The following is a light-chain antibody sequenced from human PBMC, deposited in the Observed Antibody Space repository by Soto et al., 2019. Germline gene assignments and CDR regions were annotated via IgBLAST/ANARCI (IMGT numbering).Light chain of an antibody. V-gene: IGLV2-23*01. CDR1: SSDGGSYNL. CDR2: EGS. Sequence: SVLTQPASVSASPGQSITSSCTGTSSDGGSYNLLSWYQQHPGKAPKLMIYEGSKRPSGVSNRFSGSKSGNTASLTISGLQAEDEADYYCCSYAGSSPYVFGTGAKATVL. J-gene: IGLJ1*01. CDR3: CSYAGSSPYV.